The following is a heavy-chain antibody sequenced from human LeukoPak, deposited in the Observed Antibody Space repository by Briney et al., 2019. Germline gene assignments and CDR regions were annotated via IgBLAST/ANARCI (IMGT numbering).Heavy chain of an antibody. Sequence: SETLSLTCTVSGYSISSGFYWGWIRQPPGKGLECIGSIYHSGSTYYNPSLKSRVTISVDTSKNQFSLKLSSVTAADTAVYYCARMVGWGARRYYYYYMDVWGKGTTVTISS. D-gene: IGHD1-26*01. CDR1: GYSISSGFY. CDR2: IYHSGST. CDR3: ARMVGWGARRYYYYYMDV. V-gene: IGHV4-38-2*02. J-gene: IGHJ6*03.